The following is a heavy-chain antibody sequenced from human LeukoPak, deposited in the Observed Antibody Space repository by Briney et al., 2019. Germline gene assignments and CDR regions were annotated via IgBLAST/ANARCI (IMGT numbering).Heavy chain of an antibody. Sequence: PGGSLRLSCAASGFTFSSYEMTWVRQAPGKGLEWVSYISRGGISTYYADSVKGRFTISRDNAKNSLYLQMNSLRAEDTAVYYCAKAPGRGYYMYYFDYWGQGTLVTVSS. CDR2: ISRGGIST. CDR3: AKAPGRGYYMYYFDY. J-gene: IGHJ4*02. CDR1: GFTFSSYE. D-gene: IGHD3-3*01. V-gene: IGHV3-48*03.